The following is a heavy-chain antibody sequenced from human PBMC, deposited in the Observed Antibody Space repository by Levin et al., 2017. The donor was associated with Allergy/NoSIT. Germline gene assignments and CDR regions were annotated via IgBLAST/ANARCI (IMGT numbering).Heavy chain of an antibody. V-gene: IGHV4-39*01. Sequence: GSLRLSCTVSGASIRRSTYYWGWIRQPPGKGLEWIGSMYYSGSTYYNPSLKSRVIISVDTSKNQFSLRLSSVTAADTSVYYCAGHVGATSYDILTGFDFWGQGNRVTVSS. J-gene: IGHJ4*02. CDR3: AGHVGATSYDILTGFDF. CDR2: MYYSGST. D-gene: IGHD3-9*01. CDR1: GASIRRSTYY.